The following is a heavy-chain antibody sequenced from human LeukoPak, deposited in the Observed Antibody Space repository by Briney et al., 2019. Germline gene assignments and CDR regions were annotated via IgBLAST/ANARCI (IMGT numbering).Heavy chain of an antibody. CDR1: GFTFSIFP. D-gene: IGHD3-3*01. J-gene: IGHJ4*02. CDR2: ISSGSEK. V-gene: IGHV3-30*04. Sequence: PGRSLRLSCEASGFTFSIFPMHWVRQAPGKGLEWVALISSGSEKYYADSVKGRFTISRDNSKNMIYLQMNSLRADDTAVYYCARDLELSAVYYFDSWGQGTLVIVSS. CDR3: ARDLELSAVYYFDS.